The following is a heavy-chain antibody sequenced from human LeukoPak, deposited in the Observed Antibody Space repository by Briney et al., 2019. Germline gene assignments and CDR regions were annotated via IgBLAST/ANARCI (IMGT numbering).Heavy chain of an antibody. Sequence: ASVKVSCKASGYTFTSYGISWVRQAPGQGLEWMGIINPSGGSTSYAQKFQGRVTMTRDTSTSTVYMELSSLRSEDTAVYYCARGGFTIFGVVTQYYFDYWGQGTLVTVSS. CDR1: GYTFTSYG. CDR3: ARGGFTIFGVVTQYYFDY. CDR2: INPSGGST. V-gene: IGHV1-46*01. J-gene: IGHJ4*02. D-gene: IGHD3-3*01.